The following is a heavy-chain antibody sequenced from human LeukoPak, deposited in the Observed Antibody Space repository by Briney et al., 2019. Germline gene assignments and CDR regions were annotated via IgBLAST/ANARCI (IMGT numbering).Heavy chain of an antibody. V-gene: IGHV3-23*01. CDR2: ISPSGDST. J-gene: IGHJ6*03. CDR1: GVTLRRYP. Sequence: GESLRFSVAALGVTLRRYPVNWVGQPPGRGLDWVSYISPSGDSTVYAESVKGQFTISRDNSKNMLYLQMDSLRAEDTAIYYCVRKVYYYMDVWGKGTTVTVSS. CDR3: VRKVYYYMDV.